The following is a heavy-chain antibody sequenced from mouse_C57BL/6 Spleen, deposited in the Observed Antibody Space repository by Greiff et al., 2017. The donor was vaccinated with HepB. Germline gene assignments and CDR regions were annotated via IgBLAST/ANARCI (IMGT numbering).Heavy chain of an antibody. J-gene: IGHJ2*01. CDR1: GYTFTSYW. V-gene: IGHV1-50*01. CDR3: ARGLLPDYFDY. Sequence: QVQLQQPGAELVKPGASVKLSCKASGYTFTSYWMQWVKQRPGQGLEWIGEIDPSDSYTNYNQKFKGKATLTVDTSSSTAYMQLSSLTSEDSAVYYCARGLLPDYFDYWGKGTTLTVSS. CDR2: IDPSDSYT. D-gene: IGHD1-1*01.